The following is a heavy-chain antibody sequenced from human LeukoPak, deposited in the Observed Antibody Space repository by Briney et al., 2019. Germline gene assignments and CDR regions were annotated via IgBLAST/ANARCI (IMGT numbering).Heavy chain of an antibody. D-gene: IGHD3-22*01. CDR3: AATYYYDSSGYHALDI. CDR2: IYYSGST. Sequence: PSETLSLTCTVSGGSISSSSYYWGWIRQPPGKGLEWIGSIYYSGSTYYNPSLKSRVTISVDTSKNQFSLKLSSVTAADTVVYYCAATYYYDSSGYHALDIWGQGTMVTVSS. J-gene: IGHJ3*02. CDR1: GGSISSSSYY. V-gene: IGHV4-39*01.